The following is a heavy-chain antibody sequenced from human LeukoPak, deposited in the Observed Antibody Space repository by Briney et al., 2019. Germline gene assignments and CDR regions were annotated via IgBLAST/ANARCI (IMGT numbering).Heavy chain of an antibody. CDR1: GYSISSGYY. V-gene: IGHV4-38-2*02. CDR2: IYHSGST. D-gene: IGHD3-3*01. J-gene: IGHJ6*03. CDR3: ARDQYDFLYYYYYYMDV. Sequence: KPSETLSLTCTVSGYSISSGYYWGWIRQPPGKGLEWIGSIYHSGSTYYNPSLKSRVAISVDTSKNQFSLKLSSVTAADTAVYYCARDQYDFLYYYYYYMDVWGKGTTVTVSS.